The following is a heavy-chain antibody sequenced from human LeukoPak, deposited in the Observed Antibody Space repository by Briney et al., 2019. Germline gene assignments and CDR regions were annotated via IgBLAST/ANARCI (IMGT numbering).Heavy chain of an antibody. CDR3: ARGYSGYAPHDY. CDR1: GYTFTRYG. V-gene: IGHV1-18*01. J-gene: IGHJ4*02. D-gene: IGHD5-12*01. Sequence: ASVTVSCTASGYTFTRYGISWVRQAPGQGLEWMGWISGFSGKTNYAQKLQGRVTMTTDTSTSTAYMELRSLRSDDAAVYYCARGYSGYAPHDYWGQGTLVTVSS. CDR2: ISGFSGKT.